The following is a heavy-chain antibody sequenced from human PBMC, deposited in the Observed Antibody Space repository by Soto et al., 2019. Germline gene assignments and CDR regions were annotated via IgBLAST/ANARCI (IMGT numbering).Heavy chain of an antibody. CDR3: ARETQWLVGVMFHH. D-gene: IGHD6-19*01. CDR2: INPASGNT. J-gene: IGHJ1*01. V-gene: IGHV1-3*01. CDR1: GYTFTDHA. Sequence: ASVKVSCKASGYTFTDHAIHWVRQAPGQRLEWMGWINPASGNTKYSQTSQGRVTITRDTSANTAYLELTSLRSEDTAVYFCARETQWLVGVMFHHWGQGTLVTVSS.